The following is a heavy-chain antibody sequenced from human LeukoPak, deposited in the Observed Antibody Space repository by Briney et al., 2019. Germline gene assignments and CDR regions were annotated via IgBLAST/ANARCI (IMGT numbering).Heavy chain of an antibody. J-gene: IGHJ4*02. CDR3: ARLDTIFGVAKGFDY. CDR1: GGSISGYY. Sequence: SETLSLTCTVSGGSISGYYWSWIRQPPGKGLEYIGYIYYSGSTNYSPSLKSRVTISVDTSKRQFSLKLSSVTAADTAVYYCARLDTIFGVAKGFDYWGQGTLVTVSS. D-gene: IGHD3-3*01. V-gene: IGHV4-59*01. CDR2: IYYSGST.